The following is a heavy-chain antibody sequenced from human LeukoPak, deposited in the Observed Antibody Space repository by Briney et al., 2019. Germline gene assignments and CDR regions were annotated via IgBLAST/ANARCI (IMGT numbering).Heavy chain of an antibody. J-gene: IGHJ4*02. V-gene: IGHV3-23*01. Sequence: GGSLRLSCAASGFTLSYYAMSWVRQAPGKGLEWVSGLSGSGSSTYYADSVKGRFTISTDNSKNTLYLQMDSLRTEDTAVYYCAKDRSPFDNWGQGTLVTVSS. CDR2: LSGSGSST. CDR3: AKDRSPFDN. CDR1: GFTLSYYA.